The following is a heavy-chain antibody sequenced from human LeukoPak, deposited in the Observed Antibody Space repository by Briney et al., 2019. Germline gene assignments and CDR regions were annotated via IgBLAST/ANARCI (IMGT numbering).Heavy chain of an antibody. CDR3: ARDTSSEGIFDY. CDR2: ISGSGSST. V-gene: IGHV3-23*01. CDR1: GFTFSSYA. Sequence: GGSLRLSCAASGFTFSSYAMSWVRQAPGKGLEWVSAISGSGSSTYYADSVKGRFTLSRDNSKNTLYLQMNSLRAEDTAVYYCARDTSSEGIFDYWGQGTLVTVSS. D-gene: IGHD1-26*01. J-gene: IGHJ4*02.